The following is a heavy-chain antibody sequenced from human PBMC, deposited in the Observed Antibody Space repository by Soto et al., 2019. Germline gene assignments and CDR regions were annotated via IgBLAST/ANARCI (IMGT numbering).Heavy chain of an antibody. CDR1: GGSISSGGYS. J-gene: IGHJ5*02. V-gene: IGHV4-30-2*01. CDR2: IYHSGST. Sequence: QLQLQESGSGLVKPSQTLSLTCAVPGGSISSGGYSWSWIRQPPGKGLEWIGYIYHSGSTYYNPSPXSXXTTSVDRSKHQCSLKLSSVTAAATAVYYCARVPGPWGQGTLVSVSS. CDR3: ARVPGP.